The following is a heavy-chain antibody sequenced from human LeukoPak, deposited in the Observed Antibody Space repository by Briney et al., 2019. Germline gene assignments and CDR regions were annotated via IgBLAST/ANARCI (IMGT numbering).Heavy chain of an antibody. CDR3: ARRVVRGIRAPDY. J-gene: IGHJ4*02. Sequence: SETLSLTCAVYGGSFSGYYWSWIRQPPGKGLEWIGEINHSGSTNYHPSLKSRVTISVDTSKNQFSLKLSSVTAADTAVYYCARRVVRGIRAPDYWGQGTLVTVSS. CDR2: INHSGST. V-gene: IGHV4-34*01. D-gene: IGHD3-10*01. CDR1: GGSFSGYY.